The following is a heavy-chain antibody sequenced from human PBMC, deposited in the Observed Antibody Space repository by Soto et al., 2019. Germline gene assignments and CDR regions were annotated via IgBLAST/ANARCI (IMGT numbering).Heavy chain of an antibody. Sequence: GGSLRLSCAASGFTFSNAWMSWVRQAPGKGLEWVGRIKSKTDGGTTDYAAPVKGRFTISRDDSKNTLYLQMNSLKTEDTAVYYCTTESKVNGLLWFGELFHTTYYFDYWGQGTLVTVSS. CDR1: GFTFSNAW. D-gene: IGHD3-10*01. V-gene: IGHV3-15*01. CDR3: TTESKVNGLLWFGELFHTTYYFDY. J-gene: IGHJ4*02. CDR2: IKSKTDGGTT.